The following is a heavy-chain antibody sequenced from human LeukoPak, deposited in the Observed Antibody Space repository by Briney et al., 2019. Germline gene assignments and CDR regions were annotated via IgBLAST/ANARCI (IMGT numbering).Heavy chain of an antibody. D-gene: IGHD6-19*01. Sequence: WEPLKISCKGFGYSFPSYWIGWVRQVSGKGLEGLGITYPGDSDTRYSPSVQGQVTISADKSISTAYLQWSSLKASDSAMYYCARHRWLAADAFDIWGQGTMVTVSS. CDR3: ARHRWLAADAFDI. CDR2: TYPGDSDT. V-gene: IGHV5-51*01. CDR1: GYSFPSYW. J-gene: IGHJ3*02.